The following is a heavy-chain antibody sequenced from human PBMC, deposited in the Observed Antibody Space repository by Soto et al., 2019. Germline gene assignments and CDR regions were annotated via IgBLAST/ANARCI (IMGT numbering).Heavy chain of an antibody. CDR1: GFTFSSHG. CDR3: AKDQNVLRFLEWLTALDY. V-gene: IGHV3-30*18. Sequence: PGGSLRLSCAASGFTFSSHGMHWVRQAPGKGLEWVAGISSDERNKYYGDSVKGRFTISRDNSKNTLYLHMNSLRIEDTAVYYCAKDQNVLRFLEWLTALDYWGQGTLVTVSS. CDR2: ISSDERNK. J-gene: IGHJ4*02. D-gene: IGHD3-3*01.